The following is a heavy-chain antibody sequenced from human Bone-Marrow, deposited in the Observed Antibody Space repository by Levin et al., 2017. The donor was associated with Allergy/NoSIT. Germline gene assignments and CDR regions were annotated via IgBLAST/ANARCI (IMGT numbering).Heavy chain of an antibody. Sequence: GESLKISCKASGYTFTSYYMHWVRQAPGQGLEWMGIINPSGGSTSYAQKFQGRVTMTRDTSTSTVYMELSSLRSEDTAVYYCARVPSKDRLRSSGPIFYYDYGMDVWGQGTTVTVSS. CDR1: GYTFTSYY. V-gene: IGHV1-46*01. CDR2: INPSGGST. D-gene: IGHD3-22*01. CDR3: ARVPSKDRLRSSGPIFYYDYGMDV. J-gene: IGHJ6*02.